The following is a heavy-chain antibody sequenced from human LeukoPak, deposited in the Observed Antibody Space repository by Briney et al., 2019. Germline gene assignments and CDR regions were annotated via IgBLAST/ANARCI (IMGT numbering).Heavy chain of an antibody. V-gene: IGHV1-69*13. D-gene: IGHD3-3*01. CDR1: GYTFTSYY. CDR3: ARDVARFLGSDYYYYGMDV. Sequence: GASVKVSCKASGYTFTSYYMHWVRQAPGQGLEWMGGIIPIFGTANYAQKFQGRVTITADESTSTAYMELSSLRSEDTAVYYCARDVARFLGSDYYYYGMDVWGQGTTVTVSS. J-gene: IGHJ6*02. CDR2: IIPIFGTA.